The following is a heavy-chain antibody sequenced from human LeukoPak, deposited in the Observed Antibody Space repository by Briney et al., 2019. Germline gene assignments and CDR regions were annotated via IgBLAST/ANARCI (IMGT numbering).Heavy chain of an antibody. Sequence: GGSLRLSCAASGFTFSSNWMHWVRQAPGKGLVWVSRINEDGSTTNYADSVKGRSTIFRDDAKNTLYLQMNSLRAEDTAVYYCASSTVTSYIDYWGQGTLVTVSS. CDR3: ASSTVTSYIDY. D-gene: IGHD4-17*01. CDR1: GFTFSSNW. CDR2: INEDGSTT. V-gene: IGHV3-74*01. J-gene: IGHJ4*02.